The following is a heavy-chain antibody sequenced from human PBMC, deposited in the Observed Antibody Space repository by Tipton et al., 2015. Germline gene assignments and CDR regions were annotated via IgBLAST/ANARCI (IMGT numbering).Heavy chain of an antibody. CDR1: GFLVSSNY. Sequence: VQLVQSGGGLIQPGGSLRLSCAASGFLVSSNYMSWVRQAPGKGLEWVSIIYSGGNTYYANSVKGRFTISRDNSKNTLYLQMNSLRAEDTAVYYCARETAVRGVIERYYYYYGMDVWGQGTTVTVSS. J-gene: IGHJ6*02. D-gene: IGHD3-10*01. CDR2: IYSGGNT. V-gene: IGHV3-53*01. CDR3: ARETAVRGVIERYYYYYGMDV.